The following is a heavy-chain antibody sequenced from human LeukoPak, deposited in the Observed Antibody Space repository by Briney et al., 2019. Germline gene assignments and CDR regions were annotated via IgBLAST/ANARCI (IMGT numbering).Heavy chain of an antibody. CDR2: IYYSGST. J-gene: IGHJ4*02. CDR1: GGSISSYY. Sequence: MSSETLSLTCTVSGGSISSYYWSWIRQPPGKGLEWIGYIYYSGSTNYKPSLKSRVTISVETSKNQFSLKLRSVTAADTAVYYCARVTGYMIEDYFDYWGQGTLVTVSS. D-gene: IGHD3-22*01. CDR3: ARVTGYMIEDYFDY. V-gene: IGHV4-59*01.